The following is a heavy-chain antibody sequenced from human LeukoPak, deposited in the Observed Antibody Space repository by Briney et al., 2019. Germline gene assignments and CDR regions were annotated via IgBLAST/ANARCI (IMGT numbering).Heavy chain of an antibody. CDR3: AKRYYSDSSGYLGSLNY. Sequence: GGSLRLSCAASGFTFSNHAMSWVRQAPGKGLEWVSGISGSGGSTYYADSVRGRFTISRDNSENTVYLQMNSLRAEDTAVYYCAKRYYSDSSGYLGSLNYWGQGTLVTVSS. J-gene: IGHJ4*02. CDR1: GFTFSNHA. V-gene: IGHV3-23*01. CDR2: ISGSGGST. D-gene: IGHD3-22*01.